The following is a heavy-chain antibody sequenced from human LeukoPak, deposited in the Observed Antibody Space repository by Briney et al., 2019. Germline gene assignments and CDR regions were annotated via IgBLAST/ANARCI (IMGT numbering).Heavy chain of an antibody. J-gene: IGHJ5*02. CDR1: GGTFSSYA. V-gene: IGHV1-69*15. CDR3: ARDRSQPAYDILTRKVFDP. Sequence: SVKLSCKASGGTFSSYAISWVREAPGQGLVCVGRIIPISATANDAQKFHSRATIAADESTSPAYMELSSLRSEDTAVYYCARDRSQPAYDILTRKVFDPWGQGTLVTVSS. CDR2: IIPISATA. D-gene: IGHD3-9*01.